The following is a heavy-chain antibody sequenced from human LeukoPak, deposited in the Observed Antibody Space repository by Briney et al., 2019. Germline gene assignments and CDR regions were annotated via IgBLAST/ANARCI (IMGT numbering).Heavy chain of an antibody. V-gene: IGHV3-30-3*01. CDR3: ARDRLGITVAGTVDY. J-gene: IGHJ4*02. CDR1: GFTFSTYP. Sequence: GGSLRLSCAASGFTFSTYPMHWVRQAPGKGLEWVAVISYDGSNKYYADSVQGRFTISRDNSKNTLYLQINSLRGEDTAVYYCARDRLGITVAGTVDYWGQGTLVTVSS. D-gene: IGHD6-19*01. CDR2: ISYDGSNK.